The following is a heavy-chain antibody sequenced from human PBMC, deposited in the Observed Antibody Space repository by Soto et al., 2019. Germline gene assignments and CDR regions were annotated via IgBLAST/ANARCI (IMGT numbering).Heavy chain of an antibody. CDR1: GGSINSYY. CDR3: AREIRIVGVTGWFDP. Sequence: QVQLQESGPGLVKVSETLSLTCTVSGGSINSYYWSWIRQPPGKGLEWVADIDYSGRTNYNPSLKSRFTISEDTSKNQLSMKMRSVTAADTAVYYCAREIRIVGVTGWFDPWGQGTLVTVS. V-gene: IGHV4-59*01. D-gene: IGHD1-26*01. J-gene: IGHJ5*02. CDR2: IDYSGRT.